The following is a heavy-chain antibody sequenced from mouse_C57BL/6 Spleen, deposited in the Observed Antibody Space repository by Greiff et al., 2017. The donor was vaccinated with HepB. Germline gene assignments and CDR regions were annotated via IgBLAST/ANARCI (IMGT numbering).Heavy chain of an antibody. CDR2: INPNYGTT. Sequence: VQLQQSGPELVKPGASVKISCKASGYSFTDYNMNWVKQSNGKSLEWIGVINPNYGTTSYNQKFKGKATLTVDQSSSTAYMQLNSLTSEDSAVYYCARKEATTVVATWYFDVWGTGTTVTVSS. CDR3: ARKEATTVVATWYFDV. CDR1: GYSFTDYN. J-gene: IGHJ1*03. V-gene: IGHV1-39*01. D-gene: IGHD1-1*01.